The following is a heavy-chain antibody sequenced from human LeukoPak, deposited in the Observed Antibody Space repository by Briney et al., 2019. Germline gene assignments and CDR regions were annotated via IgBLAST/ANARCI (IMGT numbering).Heavy chain of an antibody. Sequence: GPSLRLPFAPSGFTLDDCGERGGRRALRKGLEWVSGINWNGGSTGYADSVKGRFTISRDNAKNSLYLQMNSLRAEDTALYYCARCGSYYHYYYMDVWGKGTTVTVSS. CDR3: ARCGSYYHYYYMDV. CDR1: GFTLDDCG. CDR2: INWNGGST. V-gene: IGHV3-20*03. D-gene: IGHD1-26*01. J-gene: IGHJ6*03.